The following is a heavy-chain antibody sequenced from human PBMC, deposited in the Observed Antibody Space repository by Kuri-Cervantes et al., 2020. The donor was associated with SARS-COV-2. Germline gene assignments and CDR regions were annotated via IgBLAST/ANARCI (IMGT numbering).Heavy chain of an antibody. Sequence: SVKVSCKASGYTFTSYGISWVRQAPGQGLEWMGGIIPIFGTANYAQKFQGGVTITTDESTSTAYMELSSLRSEDTAVYYCARATGPPGYFDYWGQGTLVTVSS. J-gene: IGHJ4*02. CDR3: ARATGPPGYFDY. CDR2: IIPIFGTA. V-gene: IGHV1-69*05. CDR1: GYTFTSYG.